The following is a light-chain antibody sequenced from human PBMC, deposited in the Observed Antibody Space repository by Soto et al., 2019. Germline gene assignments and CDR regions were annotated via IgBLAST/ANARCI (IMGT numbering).Light chain of an antibody. Sequence: DIQMTQSPSSLSASVGDRVTISCRASHSVGTHLSWLQQKPGKAPTLVIYDASTPQRGVPFRFSGSGSGTDFTLTISNLQPEDFATYSCQQTFSSPYTFGQGTRVEIK. J-gene: IGKJ2*01. CDR2: DAS. CDR1: HSVGTH. CDR3: QQTFSSPYT. V-gene: IGKV1-39*01.